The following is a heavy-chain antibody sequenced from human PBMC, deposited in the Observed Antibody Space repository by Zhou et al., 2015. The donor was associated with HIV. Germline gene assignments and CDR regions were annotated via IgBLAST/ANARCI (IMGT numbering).Heavy chain of an antibody. CDR3: ARGRTEYSSSSTLDY. CDR1: GFTFNTYG. D-gene: IGHD6-6*01. J-gene: IGHJ4*02. V-gene: IGHV3-30*19. CDR2: ILYDGTNK. Sequence: QVQLVESGGGVVQPGRSLRLSCAASGFTFNTYGMHWVRQAPGKGLEWLAIILYDGTNKYYADSVKGRFTISRDNSKNTLYLQMNSLRAEDTAVYYCARGRTEYSSSSTLDYWGQGTLVTVSS.